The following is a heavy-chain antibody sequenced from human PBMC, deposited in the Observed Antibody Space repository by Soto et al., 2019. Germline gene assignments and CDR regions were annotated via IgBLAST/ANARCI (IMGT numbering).Heavy chain of an antibody. CDR2: IGGSGRRT. D-gene: IGHD3-22*01. J-gene: IGHJ4*02. Sequence: QSGGSLRLSCAASAFTFNNYAMSWVRQAPGKGLEWFSGIGGSGRRTYYADSVKVRITISRANSQPTLFLQMNSLRAEDTALYYGAKSRYSDSSGGFFDYWGQGTLVTVSS. V-gene: IGHV3-23*01. CDR3: AKSRYSDSSGGFFDY. CDR1: AFTFNNYA.